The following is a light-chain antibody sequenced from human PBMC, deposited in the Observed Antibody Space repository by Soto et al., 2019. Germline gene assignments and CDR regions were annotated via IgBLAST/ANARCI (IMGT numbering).Light chain of an antibody. Sequence: EIVLTQSPATLSLSPGERATLSCRASQSVSSYVAWYQQKPGQAPRLLIYDASTRATGIPARFSGSGSGTDFTLTISSLEPEDFAVYYCQQRSNWPPWTFGQGTKVDIK. J-gene: IGKJ1*01. CDR1: QSVSSY. CDR2: DAS. CDR3: QQRSNWPPWT. V-gene: IGKV3-11*01.